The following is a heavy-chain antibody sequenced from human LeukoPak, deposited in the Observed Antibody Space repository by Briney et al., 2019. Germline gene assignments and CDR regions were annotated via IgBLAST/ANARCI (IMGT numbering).Heavy chain of an antibody. CDR1: GGSFSSYY. Sequence: SETLSLTCAVYGGSFSSYYWSWIRQPPGKGLEWIGEINHSGSTYYNPSLKSRVTISVDTSKNQFSLKLSSVTAADTAVYYCARATRYSSSWYNYWGQGTLVTVSS. V-gene: IGHV4-34*01. CDR3: ARATRYSSSWYNY. J-gene: IGHJ4*02. D-gene: IGHD6-13*01. CDR2: INHSGST.